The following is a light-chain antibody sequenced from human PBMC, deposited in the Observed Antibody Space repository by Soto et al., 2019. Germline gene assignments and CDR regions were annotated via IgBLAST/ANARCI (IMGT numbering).Light chain of an antibody. V-gene: IGKV3-20*01. CDR1: QSVSSGY. CDR3: QQYGRSPYT. Sequence: EIVLTQSPGTLSLSPGERATLSCRANQSVSSGYLAWYQQKPGQAPRLLIHDAADRAIGIPDRFSGSGSGTDFTLTISRLEPEDFAMYYCQQYGRSPYTFGQGTKLEIK. J-gene: IGKJ2*01. CDR2: DAA.